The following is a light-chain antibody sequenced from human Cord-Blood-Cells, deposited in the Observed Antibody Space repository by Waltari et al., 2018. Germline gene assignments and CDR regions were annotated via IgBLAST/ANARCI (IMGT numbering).Light chain of an antibody. Sequence: QSALTPPASASGSPGQSITISCPGTRSDVGSYTLVSWYQQHPGKAPKLMIYESSKRPSGVSNRFSGSKSGNTASLTISGLKAEDEADYYCCSYAGSSTLFGGGTKLTVL. CDR2: ESS. CDR3: CSYAGSSTL. V-gene: IGLV2-23*01. CDR1: RSDVGSYTL. J-gene: IGLJ3*02.